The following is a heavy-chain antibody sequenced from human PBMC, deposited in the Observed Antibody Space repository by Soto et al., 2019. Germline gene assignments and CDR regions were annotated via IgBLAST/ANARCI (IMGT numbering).Heavy chain of an antibody. Sequence: SETLSLTCTVSGGSISSSSYYWGWIRQPPGKGLEWIGSIYYSGSTYYNPSLKSRVTISVDTSKNQFSLKLSSVTAADTAVYYCAKLAVAGDRFDYWGQGTLVTVSS. J-gene: IGHJ4*02. CDR3: AKLAVAGDRFDY. V-gene: IGHV4-39*01. D-gene: IGHD6-19*01. CDR1: GGSISSSSYY. CDR2: IYYSGST.